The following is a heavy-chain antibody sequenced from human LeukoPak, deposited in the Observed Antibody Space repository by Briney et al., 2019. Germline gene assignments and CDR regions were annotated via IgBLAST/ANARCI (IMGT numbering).Heavy chain of an antibody. V-gene: IGHV4-59*02. CDR2: IYYSGST. CDR1: GGSASSYY. J-gene: IGHJ4*02. CDR3: ARGYSGSYGRFDY. D-gene: IGHD1-26*01. Sequence: PSETLSLTCTVSGGSASSYYWSWIRQPPGKGLEWIGYIYYSGSTSYNPSLKSRVTISVDTSKNQFSLKLSSVTAADTAVYYCARGYSGSYGRFDYWGQGTLVTVSS.